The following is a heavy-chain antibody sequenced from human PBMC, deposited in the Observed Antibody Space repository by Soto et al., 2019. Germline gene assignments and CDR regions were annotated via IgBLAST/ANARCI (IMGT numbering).Heavy chain of an antibody. J-gene: IGHJ5*02. Sequence: QVQLQESGPGLVKPSGTLSLTCAVSGGSISSSNWWSWVRQPPGKGLEWIGEIYHSGSTNYNPSLKSRVTISVDKSKNQFSLKLSSVTAADTAVYYCARRPLANIVVVPAAIKSWFDPWGQGTLVTVSS. CDR3: ARRPLANIVVVPAAIKSWFDP. CDR1: GGSISSSNW. V-gene: IGHV4-4*02. CDR2: IYHSGST. D-gene: IGHD2-2*01.